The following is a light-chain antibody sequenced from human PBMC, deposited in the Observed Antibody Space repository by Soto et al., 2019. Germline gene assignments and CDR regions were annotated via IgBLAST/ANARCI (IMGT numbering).Light chain of an antibody. V-gene: IGLV2-8*01. CDR3: SSYAGSNNHVL. CDR2: EVS. Sequence: QSALTQPHSASGSPGQSVTISCTGTSSDVGGYHYVSWYQQHPGKAPKLMIYEVSKRPSGVPDRFSGSKSGNTASLTVSGLQAEDEADYYCSSYAGSNNHVLFGGGTKLTVL. J-gene: IGLJ2*01. CDR1: SSDVGGYHY.